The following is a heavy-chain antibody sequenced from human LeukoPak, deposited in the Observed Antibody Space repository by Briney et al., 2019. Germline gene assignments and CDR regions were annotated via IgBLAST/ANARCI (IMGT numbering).Heavy chain of an antibody. CDR2: IYYSGST. D-gene: IGHD4-11*01. V-gene: IGHV4-39*01. CDR1: GVSISSRRYY. J-gene: IGHJ4*02. CDR3: ATSVSTYPA. Sequence: SETLSLTCTVSGVSISSRRYYWGWLRQPPGKGLEWIGSIYYSGSTYYNPSLKRRATISVDTSKNQFSLKLSSVTAADTAVYYCATSVSTYPAWGQGTLVTVSS.